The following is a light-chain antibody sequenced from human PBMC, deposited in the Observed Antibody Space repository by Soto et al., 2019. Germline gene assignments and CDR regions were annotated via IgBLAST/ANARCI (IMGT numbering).Light chain of an antibody. V-gene: IGLV2-14*01. CDR2: EVS. J-gene: IGLJ2*01. CDR3: TSYTSSSTLV. CDR1: SSDVGGYNY. Sequence: QSVLTQPASVSGSPGQSITISCTGTSSDVGGYNYVSWYQQHPGKAPKLMIYEVSNRPSGVSNRFSGSKSGNTASLTISGLQADDEADYSCTSYTSSSTLVFGGGTKLTVL.